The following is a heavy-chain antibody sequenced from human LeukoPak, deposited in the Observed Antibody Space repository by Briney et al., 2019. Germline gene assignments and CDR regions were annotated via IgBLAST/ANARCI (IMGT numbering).Heavy chain of an antibody. J-gene: IGHJ5*02. CDR3: ARGECSSTSCYDNWFDP. D-gene: IGHD2-2*01. V-gene: IGHV4-34*01. CDR2: INHSGST. CDR1: GGSFSGYY. Sequence: PSETLSLTCAVYGGSFSGYYWSWIRQPPGKGLEWIGEINHSGSTNYNPSLKSRVTISVDTSKNQFSLKLSSVTAADTAVYYCARGECSSTSCYDNWFDPWGQGTLVTVSS.